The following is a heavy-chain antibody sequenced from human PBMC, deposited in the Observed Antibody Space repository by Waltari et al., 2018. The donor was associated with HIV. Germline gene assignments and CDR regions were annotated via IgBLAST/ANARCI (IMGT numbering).Heavy chain of an antibody. CDR3: TRLVAAVAGTGY. CDR2: IRNKANSDAT. CDR1: GFTFSGST. V-gene: IGHV3-73*01. J-gene: IGHJ4*02. D-gene: IGHD6-19*01. Sequence: EVQLVESGGGLVQPGGCLKLSCAASGFTFSGSTMHWVRQASGKGLEWVGRIRNKANSDATAYAASVKGRFIISRDDSKNTAYLQMNNLKTEDTAVYYCTRLVAAVAGTGYWGQGTLVTVSS.